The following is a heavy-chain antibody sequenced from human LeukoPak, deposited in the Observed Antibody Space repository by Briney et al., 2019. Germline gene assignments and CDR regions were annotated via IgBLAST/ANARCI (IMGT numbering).Heavy chain of an antibody. CDR2: IIPIFGTA. Sequence: ASVKVSCKASGGTFSSYAISWVRQAPGQGLEWMGGIIPIFGTANYAQKFQGRVTITADESTSTAYMELSSLTSEDTAVYYCARAITYYYDSSGYPSFDNWGQGTLVTVSS. CDR1: GGTFSSYA. J-gene: IGHJ4*02. CDR3: ARAITYYYDSSGYPSFDN. V-gene: IGHV1-69*13. D-gene: IGHD3-22*01.